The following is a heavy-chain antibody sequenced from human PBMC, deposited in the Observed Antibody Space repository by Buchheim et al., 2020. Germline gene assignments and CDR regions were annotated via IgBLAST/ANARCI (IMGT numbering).Heavy chain of an antibody. J-gene: IGHJ6*02. CDR1: GFTFSNAW. CDR2: IKSKTDGGTT. D-gene: IGHD6-6*01. CDR3: TTDGRSSEYYYYYGMDV. Sequence: EVQLVESGGGLVKPGGSLRLSCAASGFTFSNAWMSWVRQAPGKGLEWVGRIKSKTDGGTTDYAAPVKGRFTISRDDSKNKLYLQMNSLKTEDTAVYYCTTDGRSSEYYYYYGMDVWGQGTT. V-gene: IGHV3-15*01.